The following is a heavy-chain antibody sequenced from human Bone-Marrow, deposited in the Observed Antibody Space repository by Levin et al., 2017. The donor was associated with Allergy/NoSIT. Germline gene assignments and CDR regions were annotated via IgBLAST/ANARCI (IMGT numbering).Heavy chain of an antibody. CDR1: GFSFSDYG. CDR2: ISFDGSTA. Sequence: GGSLRLSCAASGFSFSDYGMHWVRQAPGKGLEWVAVISFDGSTAFYGDSVKGRFTISRDNSKNTLYLQVNSLRSEDTAVYYCARARVGSSWYDGDYWGRGTLVTVSS. CDR3: ARARVGSSWYDGDY. V-gene: IGHV3-30*03. D-gene: IGHD6-13*01. J-gene: IGHJ4*02.